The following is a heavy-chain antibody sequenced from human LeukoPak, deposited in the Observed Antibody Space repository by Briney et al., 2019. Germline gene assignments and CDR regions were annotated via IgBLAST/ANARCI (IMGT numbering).Heavy chain of an antibody. CDR1: GYTFTGYY. V-gene: IGHV1-2*02. Sequence: ASVKVSCKASGYTFTGYYMHWVRQAPGQGLEWMGWSNPNSGGTNYAQKFQGRVTMTRDTSISTAYMQLSRLRSDDTAVYYCARDLAYCSSTSCYPWGQGTLVTVSS. D-gene: IGHD2-2*01. CDR3: ARDLAYCSSTSCYP. CDR2: SNPNSGGT. J-gene: IGHJ5*02.